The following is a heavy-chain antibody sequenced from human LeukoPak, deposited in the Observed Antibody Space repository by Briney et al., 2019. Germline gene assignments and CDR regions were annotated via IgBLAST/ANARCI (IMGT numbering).Heavy chain of an antibody. Sequence: SETLSLTCTVSGGSISSSSYYWGWIRQPPGKGLEWTGSIYYSGSTYYNPSLKSRVTISVDTSKNQFSLKLSSVTAADTAVYYCARYYYGSGNFDYWGQGTLVTVSS. D-gene: IGHD3-10*01. CDR2: IYYSGST. CDR3: ARYYYGSGNFDY. CDR1: GGSISSSSYY. J-gene: IGHJ4*02. V-gene: IGHV4-39*07.